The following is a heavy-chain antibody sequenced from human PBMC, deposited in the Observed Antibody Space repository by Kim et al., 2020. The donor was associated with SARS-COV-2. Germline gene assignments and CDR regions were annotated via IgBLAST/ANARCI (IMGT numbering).Heavy chain of an antibody. D-gene: IGHD2-15*01. CDR3: TRRGGTADY. V-gene: IGHV3-49*03. Sequence: GGSLRLSCTASGFTFADNAISWFRQAPGKGLEWVVFITSRRHGVTTEFAASVKGRFSISRDDSKSIAFLQMKSLKTENTAVYYCTRRGGTADYWCQGTRVTVSS. CDR2: ITSRRHGVTT. J-gene: IGHJ4*02. CDR1: GFTFADNA.